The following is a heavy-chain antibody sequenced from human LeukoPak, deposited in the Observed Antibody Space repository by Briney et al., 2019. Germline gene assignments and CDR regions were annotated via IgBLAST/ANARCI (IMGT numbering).Heavy chain of an antibody. V-gene: IGHV3-23*01. CDR3: AKVGGAYYSYALDV. J-gene: IGHJ6*02. CDR1: GFTFSSYA. Sequence: PGGSLRLSCAASGFTFSSYAMSWVREAPGKGLEWVSAISGSGGSTYYADSVKGRFTISRDNSKNTLYLQMNSLRAEDTAVYYCAKVGGAYYSYALDVWGQGTTVNVSS. D-gene: IGHD3-10*01. CDR2: ISGSGGST.